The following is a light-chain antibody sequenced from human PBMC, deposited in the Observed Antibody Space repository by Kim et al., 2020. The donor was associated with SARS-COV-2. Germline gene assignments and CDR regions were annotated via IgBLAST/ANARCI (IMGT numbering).Light chain of an antibody. CDR1: NIGRRS. J-gene: IGLJ3*02. V-gene: IGLV3-21*04. CDR3: QVWDSRSDHWV. CDR2: YDS. Sequence: SYELTQPPSVSVAPGKTARITCGGNNIGRRSVDGYPQKPGQAPVLVIYYDSDRPSGIPERFSGSNSGNTATLTISRVEAGDEADYYCQVWDSRSDHWVFG.